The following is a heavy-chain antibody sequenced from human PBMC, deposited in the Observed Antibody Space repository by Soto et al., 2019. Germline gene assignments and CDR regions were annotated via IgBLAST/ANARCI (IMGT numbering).Heavy chain of an antibody. J-gene: IGHJ4*02. CDR3: ARTPRTTVVTPGAYFDY. Sequence: GASVKVSCKASGYTSTSYYMHWVRQAPGQGLEWMGIINPSGGSTSYAQKFQGRVTMTRDTSTSTVYMELSSLRSEDTAVYYCARTPRTTVVTPGAYFDYWGQGTLVTVSS. V-gene: IGHV1-46*01. D-gene: IGHD4-17*01. CDR2: INPSGGST. CDR1: GYTSTSYY.